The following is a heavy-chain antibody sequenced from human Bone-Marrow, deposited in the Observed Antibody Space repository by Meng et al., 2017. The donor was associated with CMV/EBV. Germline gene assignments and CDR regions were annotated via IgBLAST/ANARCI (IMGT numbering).Heavy chain of an antibody. CDR2: INHSGST. D-gene: IGHD2-2*03. CDR1: GGSFSGYY. Sequence: SETLSLTCAVYGGSFSGYYWSWIRQPPGKGLEWIGEINHSGSTNYNPSLKSRVTISVDTSKNQFSLKLSSVTAADTAVYYCARWTLDIVVVPALNWFDPWGQGNLVTVSS. V-gene: IGHV4-34*01. J-gene: IGHJ5*02. CDR3: ARWTLDIVVVPALNWFDP.